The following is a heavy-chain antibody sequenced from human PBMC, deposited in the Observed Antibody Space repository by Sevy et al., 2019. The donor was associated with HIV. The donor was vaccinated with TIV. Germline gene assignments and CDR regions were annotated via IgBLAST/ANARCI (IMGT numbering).Heavy chain of an antibody. J-gene: IGHJ4*02. D-gene: IGHD3-10*01. Sequence: GGSLRLSCAASGFTLSYYGMHWVRQAPGKGLEWVTFIKDDGSKRFYADSVKGRFTVSRDNSKNMMSLQMNSLRAEDTAVYYCTSVLFDYWGQGALVTVSS. CDR1: GFTLSYYG. CDR3: TSVLFDY. CDR2: IKDDGSKR. V-gene: IGHV3-30*02.